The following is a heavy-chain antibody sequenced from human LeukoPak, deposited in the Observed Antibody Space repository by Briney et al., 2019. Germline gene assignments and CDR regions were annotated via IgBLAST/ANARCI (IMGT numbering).Heavy chain of an antibody. CDR3: ARPPAGFGESTQTRHYCFDY. J-gene: IGHJ4*02. CDR1: GYTFTGYY. D-gene: IGHD3-10*01. CDR2: INPNSGGT. Sequence: ASVKVSCMASGYTFTGYYMHWVRQAPGQGLEWMGWINPNSGGTNYAQKFQGWVTMTRDTSISTAYMELSRLRSDDTAVYYWARPPAGFGESTQTRHYCFDYWGQGTLVTVSS. V-gene: IGHV1-2*04.